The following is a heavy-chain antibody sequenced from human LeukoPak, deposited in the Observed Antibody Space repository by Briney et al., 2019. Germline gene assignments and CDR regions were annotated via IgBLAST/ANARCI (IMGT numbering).Heavy chain of an antibody. Sequence: GGSLRLSCAASGFAVSNVYMSWVRQAPGKGLEWVSVIHTDGATYYAASVKGRFTISRDFSKNTLYLRMNSLRAEDTAIYYCARDRPWGGLNGFDYWGQGTLVTVAS. D-gene: IGHD3-3*01. J-gene: IGHJ4*02. CDR1: GFAVSNVY. V-gene: IGHV3-53*01. CDR2: IHTDGAT. CDR3: ARDRPWGGLNGFDY.